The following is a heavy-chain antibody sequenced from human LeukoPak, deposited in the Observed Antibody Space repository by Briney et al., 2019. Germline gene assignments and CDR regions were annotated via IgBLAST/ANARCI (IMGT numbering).Heavy chain of an antibody. V-gene: IGHV3-20*04. CDR1: GFTFSNYA. CDR2: INWNGGST. CDR3: ARDFLKYVGGASV. J-gene: IGHJ4*02. D-gene: IGHD3-10*02. Sequence: GGSLRLSCAASGFTFSNYAMSWVRQAPGKGLEWVSGINWNGGSTGYADSVKGRFTISRDNAKNSLYLQMNSLRAEDTALYYCARDFLKYVGGASVWGQGTLVTVSS.